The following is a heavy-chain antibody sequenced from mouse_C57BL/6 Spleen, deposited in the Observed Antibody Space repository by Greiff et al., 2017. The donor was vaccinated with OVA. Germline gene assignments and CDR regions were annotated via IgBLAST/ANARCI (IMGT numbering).Heavy chain of an antibody. J-gene: IGHJ2*01. Sequence: VKLVESGAELVKPGASVKLSCKASGYTFTEYTIHWVKQRSGQGLEWIGWFYPGSGSIKYNEKFKDKATLTADKSSSTVYMELSRLTSEDSAVYFCARHETPTSLTTVVATPFDYWGQGTTLTVSS. CDR2: FYPGSGSI. V-gene: IGHV1-62-2*01. D-gene: IGHD1-1*01. CDR3: ARHETPTSLTTVVATPFDY. CDR1: GYTFTEYT.